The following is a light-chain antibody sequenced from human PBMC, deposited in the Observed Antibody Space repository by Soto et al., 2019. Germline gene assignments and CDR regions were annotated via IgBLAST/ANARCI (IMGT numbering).Light chain of an antibody. CDR1: QSVSSN. V-gene: IGKV3-20*01. Sequence: EIVMTQSPATLSLVPGERATLSCRASQSVSSNLAWYQHKPGQAPRLLIYGASNRATGIPERFSGSGSGTEFTLTISSLENEDFAVYYCQQYGTSPITFGQGTRLEIK. J-gene: IGKJ5*01. CDR2: GAS. CDR3: QQYGTSPIT.